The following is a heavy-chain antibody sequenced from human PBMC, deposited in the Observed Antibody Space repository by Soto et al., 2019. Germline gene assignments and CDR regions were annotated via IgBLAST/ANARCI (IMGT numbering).Heavy chain of an antibody. CDR1: GFTFDDYA. J-gene: IGHJ3*02. D-gene: IGHD2-2*02. CDR3: AKDIGGAYCSSTSFYNGPSAFDI. Sequence: EVQLVESGGGLVQPGRSLRLSCAASGFTFDDYAMHWVRQAPGKGLEWVSGISWNSGSIGYADSVKGRFTISRDNAKNALYLQMNSLRADDTALYYCAKDIGGAYCSSTSFYNGPSAFDIWGQGTMVTVSS. V-gene: IGHV3-9*01. CDR2: ISWNSGSI.